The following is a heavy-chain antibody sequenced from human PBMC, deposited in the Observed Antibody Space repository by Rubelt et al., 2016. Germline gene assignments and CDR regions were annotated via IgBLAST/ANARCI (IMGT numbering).Heavy chain of an antibody. V-gene: IGHV4-39*07. CDR2: IYCSGST. J-gene: IGHJ4*02. Sequence: QLQLQESGPGLVKPSETLSLTCTVSGGSISSSSYYWGWIRQPPGKGLEWIGSIYCSGSTNYNPSLKSRVNISVDTSKNQFSMKLSSVTAADTAVYYCARGRPLGHPFDYWGQGTLVTVSS. CDR3: ARGRPLGHPFDY. CDR1: GGSISSSSYY. D-gene: IGHD6-6*01.